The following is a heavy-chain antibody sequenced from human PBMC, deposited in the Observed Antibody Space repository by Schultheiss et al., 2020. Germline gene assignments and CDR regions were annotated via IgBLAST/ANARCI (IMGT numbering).Heavy chain of an antibody. D-gene: IGHD2-2*01. J-gene: IGHJ6*02. CDR2: ISAYNGNT. CDR3: ARIYCSSPSCYVNYYYYYGMDV. V-gene: IGHV1-18*01. CDR1: GYTFTSYG. Sequence: ASVKVSCKASGYTFTSYGISWVRQAPGQGLEWMGWISAYNGNTNYAQKLQGRVTMTTDTSTSTAYMELRSLRSDDTAVYYCARIYCSSPSCYVNYYYYYGMDVWGQGTTVTVSS.